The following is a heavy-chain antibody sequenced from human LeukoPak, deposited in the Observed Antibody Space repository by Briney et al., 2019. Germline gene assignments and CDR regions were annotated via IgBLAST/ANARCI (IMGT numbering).Heavy chain of an antibody. CDR1: GGTFSSYA. Sequence: SVKVSCKASGGTFSSYAISWVRQAPGQGLEWMGGIIPIFGTANYAQKSQGRVTITADESTSTAYMEMSSLRSEDTAVYYCARSEELGYCRGGSCYSADYWGQGTLVTVSS. V-gene: IGHV1-69*13. CDR2: IIPIFGTA. D-gene: IGHD2-15*01. CDR3: ARSEELGYCRGGSCYSADY. J-gene: IGHJ4*02.